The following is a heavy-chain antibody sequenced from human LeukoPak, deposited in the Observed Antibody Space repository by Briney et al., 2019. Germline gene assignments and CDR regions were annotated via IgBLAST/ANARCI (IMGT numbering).Heavy chain of an antibody. Sequence: PGGSLRLSCAASGFTFSSYSMIWVRQAPGKGLEWVSYISSSSSTIYYADSVKGRFTISRDNAKTSLYLQMNSLRVEDTAVYYCARTTGIAAAASPFDYWGQGTLVTVSS. D-gene: IGHD6-13*01. CDR3: ARTTGIAAAASPFDY. J-gene: IGHJ4*02. CDR1: GFTFSSYS. CDR2: ISSSSSTI. V-gene: IGHV3-48*04.